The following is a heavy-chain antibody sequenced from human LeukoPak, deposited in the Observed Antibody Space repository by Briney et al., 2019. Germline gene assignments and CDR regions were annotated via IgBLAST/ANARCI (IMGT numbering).Heavy chain of an antibody. CDR2: IYYSGST. CDR3: ARGGVGSGYGMDV. V-gene: IGHV4-39*07. J-gene: IGHJ6*02. D-gene: IGHD6-19*01. Sequence: PSETLSLTCTVSGGSISSSSYYWGWIRQPPGKGLEWIGSIYYSGSTYYNPSLKSRVTISVDTSKNQFSLKLSSVTAADTAVYYCARGGVGSGYGMDVWGQGTTVTVSS. CDR1: GGSISSSSYY.